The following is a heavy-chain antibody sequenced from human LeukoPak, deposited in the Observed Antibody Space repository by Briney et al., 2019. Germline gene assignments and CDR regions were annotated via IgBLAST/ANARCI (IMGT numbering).Heavy chain of an antibody. CDR2: IDPSDSYT. V-gene: IGHV5-10-1*01. J-gene: IGHJ4*02. Sequence: EESLKISCKGSGYSFTSYWISWVRQMPGKGLEWMGRIDPSDSYTNYSPSFQGHVTISADKSISTAYLQWSSLKASDTAMYYCARPPNCSGGSCYSSDYWGQGTLVTVSS. CDR1: GYSFTSYW. D-gene: IGHD2-15*01. CDR3: ARPPNCSGGSCYSSDY.